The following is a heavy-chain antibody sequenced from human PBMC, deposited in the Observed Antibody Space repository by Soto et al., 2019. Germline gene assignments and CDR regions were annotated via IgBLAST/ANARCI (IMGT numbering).Heavy chain of an antibody. J-gene: IGHJ4*02. CDR1: GFTFSSYT. D-gene: IGHD1-1*01. Sequence: GGSLRLSCAASGFTFSSYTMNWVRQAPGKGLEWVSSISSSSSYIYYADSGKGRFTISRDNAKNSLYLQMNSLRAEDTAVYYCAREVQLERLVDYWGQGTLVTVSS. CDR3: AREVQLERLVDY. CDR2: ISSSSSYI. V-gene: IGHV3-21*01.